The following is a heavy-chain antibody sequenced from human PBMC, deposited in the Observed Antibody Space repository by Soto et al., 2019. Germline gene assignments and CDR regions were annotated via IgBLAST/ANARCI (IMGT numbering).Heavy chain of an antibody. D-gene: IGHD4-17*01. CDR2: TRNKVNSYTT. V-gene: IGHV3-72*01. J-gene: IGHJ6*02. Sequence: GGSLRLSCAASGFTFSDHYMDWVRQAPGKGLEWVARTRNKVNSYTTEYAASVKGRFTISRDESKNSLCLQMNSLITEDTAVYYCARGPRLRSERNYYDGMDVWGQGTRVTVSS. CDR3: ARGPRLRSERNYYDGMDV. CDR1: GFTFSDHY.